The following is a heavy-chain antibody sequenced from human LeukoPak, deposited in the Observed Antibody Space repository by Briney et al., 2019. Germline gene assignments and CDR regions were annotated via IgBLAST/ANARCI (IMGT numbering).Heavy chain of an antibody. CDR2: IYYSGST. CDR3: ARFADYYDSSGHYFDY. V-gene: IGHV4-59*01. CDR1: GGSISSYY. Sequence: PSETLSLTCTVSGGSISSYYWSWIRQPPGKGLEWIGYIYYSGSTNYNPSLKSRVTISVDTSKNRFSLKLSSVTAADTAVYYCARFADYYDSSGHYFDYWGQGTLVTVSS. D-gene: IGHD3-22*01. J-gene: IGHJ4*02.